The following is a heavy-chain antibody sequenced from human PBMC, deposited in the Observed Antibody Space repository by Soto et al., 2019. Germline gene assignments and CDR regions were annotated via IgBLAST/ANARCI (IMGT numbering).Heavy chain of an antibody. V-gene: IGHV3-30-3*01. Sequence: GGSLRLSCAASGFTFSSYAMHWVRQAPGKGLEWVAVISYDGSNKYYADSVKGRFTISRDNSKNTLYLQMNSLRAEDTAVYYCARPKISNSSSWYRLYYFDYWGQGTLVTVSS. CDR1: GFTFSSYA. D-gene: IGHD6-13*01. CDR2: ISYDGSNK. J-gene: IGHJ4*02. CDR3: ARPKISNSSSWYRLYYFDY.